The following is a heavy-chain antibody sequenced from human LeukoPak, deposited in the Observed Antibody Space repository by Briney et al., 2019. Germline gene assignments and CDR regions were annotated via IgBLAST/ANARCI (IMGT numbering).Heavy chain of an antibody. V-gene: IGHV5-51*01. D-gene: IGHD3-22*01. CDR2: IHPGDSDA. J-gene: IGHJ4*02. Sequence: GESLKISCKGSGYSFTNSWIGWVRQMPGKGLEWMGMIHPGDSDARYSPSFQGQVTISADNSISTAYLQWSSLKASDTAMYYCARRSDSSGYFFDSWGQGTLVTVSS. CDR3: ARRSDSSGYFFDS. CDR1: GYSFTNSW.